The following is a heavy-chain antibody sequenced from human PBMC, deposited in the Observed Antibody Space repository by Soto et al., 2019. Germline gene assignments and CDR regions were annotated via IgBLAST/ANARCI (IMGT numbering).Heavy chain of an antibody. D-gene: IGHD1-1*01. J-gene: IGHJ4*02. Sequence: VASVKVSCKASGGTFSSYAISWVRQAPGQGLEWMGGIIPIFGTANYAQKFQGRVTITADESTSTAYMELSSLRSEDTAVYYCARAGLEPGHFDYWGQGTLVTVSS. V-gene: IGHV1-69*13. CDR2: IIPIFGTA. CDR3: ARAGLEPGHFDY. CDR1: GGTFSSYA.